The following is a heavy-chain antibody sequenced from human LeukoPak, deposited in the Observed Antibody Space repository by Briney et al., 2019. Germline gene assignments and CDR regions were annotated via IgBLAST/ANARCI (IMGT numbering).Heavy chain of an antibody. D-gene: IGHD1-26*01. CDR2: ISWNSGSI. J-gene: IGHJ4*02. CDR1: GFTFDDYA. Sequence: GGSLRLSCAASGFTFDDYAMHWVRQAPGKGLEWVSGISWNSGSIGYADSVRGRFTISRDNAKNSLYLQMNSLRAEDTALYYCAKDGALSGSYFLYYFDYWGQGTLVTVSS. V-gene: IGHV3-9*01. CDR3: AKDGALSGSYFLYYFDY.